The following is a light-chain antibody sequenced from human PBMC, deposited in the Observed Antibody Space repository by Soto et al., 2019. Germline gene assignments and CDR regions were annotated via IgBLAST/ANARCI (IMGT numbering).Light chain of an antibody. CDR3: MQALQTPWT. CDR2: LVS. V-gene: IGKV2-28*01. Sequence: DIVLTQSPLSLPVTPGEPASISCRSSQSLLHNNGHEYLDWYLQKPGQSPQLLIFLVSNRASGVPDRFSGSGSGTHFTLKISRVEAEDVGIYYCMQALQTPWTFGQGTKVEIK. CDR1: QSLLHNNGHEY. J-gene: IGKJ1*01.